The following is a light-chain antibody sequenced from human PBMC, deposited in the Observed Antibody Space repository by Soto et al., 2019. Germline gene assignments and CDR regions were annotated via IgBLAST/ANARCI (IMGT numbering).Light chain of an antibody. J-gene: IGKJ3*01. Sequence: GDRVTITCRASQDISRYLAWYQQRAGKAPKLLIYGASTLQSGVPSRFSGSGSGTEFTLTISSLQPEDFATYHCQQLQRTPFTFGPGTKVISN. CDR3: QQLQRTPFT. CDR1: QDISRY. V-gene: IGKV1-9*01. CDR2: GAS.